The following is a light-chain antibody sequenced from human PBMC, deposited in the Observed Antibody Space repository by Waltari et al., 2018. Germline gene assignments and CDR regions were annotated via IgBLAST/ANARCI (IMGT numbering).Light chain of an antibody. CDR3: AAWDDSLSGHVV. V-gene: IGLV1-47*01. CDR2: RNN. CDR1: SSNIGSNY. Sequence: QSVLTQPPSASGTPGQRVTISCSGSSSNIGSNYVYWYQQLPGTAPKLLIYRNNRRPSGVPDRFSGSKSGTSAYLAISGLRSEDEADYYCAAWDDSLSGHVVFGGGTKLTVL. J-gene: IGLJ2*01.